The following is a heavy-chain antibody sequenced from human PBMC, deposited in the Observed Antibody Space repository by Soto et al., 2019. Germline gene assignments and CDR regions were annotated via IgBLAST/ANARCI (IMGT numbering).Heavy chain of an antibody. CDR2: INHSGST. CDR1: GGSLSGYY. J-gene: IGHJ5*02. Sequence: LSLTCAVYGGSLSGYYWSWIRQPPGKGLEWIGEINHSGSTNYNPSLKSRVTISVDTSKNQFSLKLSSVTAADTAVYYCARGGYYDFWSGYYANWFDPWGQGTLVTVSS. D-gene: IGHD3-3*01. V-gene: IGHV4-34*01. CDR3: ARGGYYDFWSGYYANWFDP.